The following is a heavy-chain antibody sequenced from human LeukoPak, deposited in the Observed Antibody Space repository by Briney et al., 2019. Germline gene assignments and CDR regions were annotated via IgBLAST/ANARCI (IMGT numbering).Heavy chain of an antibody. CDR2: IYYSGST. V-gene: IGHV4-59*08. CDR3: ARRIGWGDYYLDY. Sequence: SETLSLTCTVSGGSISSYYWSWIRQPPGKGLEWIGYIYYSGSTNYNPSLKSRVTISVDTSKNQFSLKLSSVTAADTAVYYCARRIGWGDYYLDYWGQGTLVTVSS. J-gene: IGHJ4*02. D-gene: IGHD6-19*01. CDR1: GGSISSYY.